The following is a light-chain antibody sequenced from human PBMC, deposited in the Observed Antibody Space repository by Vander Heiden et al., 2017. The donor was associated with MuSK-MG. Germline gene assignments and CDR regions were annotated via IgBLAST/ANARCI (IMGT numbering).Light chain of an antibody. Sequence: DIQMTQSPSSLSASVGDRVTITCQASQDISNYLNWYQQKPGKAPKLLIYDASNLETGVPSRFSGSGSGTDFTFTISSLQPEDIATYYCQQDDNRTYTFGQGTKLEIK. J-gene: IGKJ2*01. CDR3: QQDDNRTYT. CDR1: QDISNY. V-gene: IGKV1-33*01. CDR2: DAS.